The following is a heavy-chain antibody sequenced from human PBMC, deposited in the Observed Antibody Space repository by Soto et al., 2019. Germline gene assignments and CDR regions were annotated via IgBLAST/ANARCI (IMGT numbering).Heavy chain of an antibody. CDR1: GFTVSTKY. V-gene: IGHV3-30*18. D-gene: IGHD5-18*01. CDR3: ANGGRYSYGYYYYYYYMDV. CDR2: ISYDGSNK. J-gene: IGHJ6*03. Sequence: VQLVESGGGLVQPGGSLRLSCAASGFTVSTKYMSWVRQAPGKGLEWVAVISYDGSNKYYADSVKGRFTISRDNSKNTLYLQMNSLRAEDTAVYYCANGGRYSYGYYYYYYYMDVWGKGTTVTVSS.